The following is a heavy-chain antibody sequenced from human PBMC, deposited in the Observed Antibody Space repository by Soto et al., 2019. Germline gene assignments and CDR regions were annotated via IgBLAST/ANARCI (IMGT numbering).Heavy chain of an antibody. CDR2: INHSGST. J-gene: IGHJ4*02. CDR3: ARTYSSSWSPFDY. Sequence: PSETLSLTCAVYGGSFSGYYWSWIRQPPWKGLEWIGEINHSGSTNYNPSLKSRVTISVDTSKNQFSLKLSSVTAADTAVYYCARTYSSSWSPFDYWGQGTLVTVSS. D-gene: IGHD6-13*01. CDR1: GGSFSGYY. V-gene: IGHV4-34*01.